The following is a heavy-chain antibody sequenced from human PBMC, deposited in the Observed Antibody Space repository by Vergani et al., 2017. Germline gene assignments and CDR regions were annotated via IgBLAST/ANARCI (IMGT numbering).Heavy chain of an antibody. D-gene: IGHD2-2*01. CDR1: GGSISSYY. Sequence: QVQLQESGPELVKPSETLSLTCTVSGGSISSYYWSWIRQPAGKGLEWIGRIYTSGSTNYNPSLKSRVTMSVDTSKNQFSLKLSSVTAADTAVYYCARYCSSTSYYYYYYMDVWGKGTTVTVSS. J-gene: IGHJ6*03. V-gene: IGHV4-4*07. CDR3: ARYCSSTSYYYYYYMDV. CDR2: IYTSGST.